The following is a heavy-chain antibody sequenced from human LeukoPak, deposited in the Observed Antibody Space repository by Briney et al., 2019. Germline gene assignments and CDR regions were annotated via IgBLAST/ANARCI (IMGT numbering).Heavy chain of an antibody. J-gene: IGHJ4*02. CDR1: GFTFSTYA. Sequence: PGGSLRLSCAASGFTFSTYAMAWVRQAPGKGLEWVSDISASGGSTYYADSVKGRFTISRDNSKNTLYLQLNSLRAEDTAIYFCAKGTDSSGRPRGCFDYWGQGTLVTVSS. V-gene: IGHV3-23*01. D-gene: IGHD3-22*01. CDR2: ISASGGST. CDR3: AKGTDSSGRPRGCFDY.